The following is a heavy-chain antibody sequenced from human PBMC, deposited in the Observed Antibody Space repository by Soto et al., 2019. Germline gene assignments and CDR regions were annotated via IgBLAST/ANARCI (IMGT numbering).Heavy chain of an antibody. CDR2: FDPEDGET. Sequence: ASVKVSCKVSGYTLTELSMHWVRQAPGKGLEWMGGFDPEDGETIYAQKFQGRVTMTEDTSTDTAYMELSSLRSEDTAVYYCATTYFWSGFYTRYFYYYMDVWGKGTTVTVSS. J-gene: IGHJ6*03. V-gene: IGHV1-24*01. D-gene: IGHD3-3*01. CDR3: ATTYFWSGFYTRYFYYYMDV. CDR1: GYTLTELS.